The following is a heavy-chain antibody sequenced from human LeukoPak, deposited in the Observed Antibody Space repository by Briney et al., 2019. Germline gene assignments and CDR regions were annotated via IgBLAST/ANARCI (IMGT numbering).Heavy chain of an antibody. CDR3: AKGGGIAAASTWGYFDY. CDR2: ISTSGGTA. J-gene: IGHJ4*02. D-gene: IGHD6-13*01. CDR1: GFTFNSYA. Sequence: GGSLRLSCTASGFTFNSYAMSWVRQAPGKGLEWVSSISTSGGTANYADSVEGRFTISRDISKNTLYLQMNSLRAEDTAVYYCAKGGGIAAASTWGYFDYWGQGTLVTVSS. V-gene: IGHV3-23*01.